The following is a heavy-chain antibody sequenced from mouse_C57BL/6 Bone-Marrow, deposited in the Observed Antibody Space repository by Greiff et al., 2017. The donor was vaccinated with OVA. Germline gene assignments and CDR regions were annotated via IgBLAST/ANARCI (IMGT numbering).Heavy chain of an antibody. CDR1: GFSLTSYA. CDR2: IWPGGGT. V-gene: IGHV2-9-1*01. CDR3: APHYCGSSPYWYIDV. D-gene: IGHD1-1*01. Sequence: VKLQESGPGLVAPSPSVTITCTVSGFSLTSYAISWVRQPPGKGLEWIGVIWPGGGTSYNSSNKSRKSNSKDNSESQVFSKMISLQTDDTARYYCAPHYCGSSPYWYIDVWGTGTTVTVSS. J-gene: IGHJ1*03.